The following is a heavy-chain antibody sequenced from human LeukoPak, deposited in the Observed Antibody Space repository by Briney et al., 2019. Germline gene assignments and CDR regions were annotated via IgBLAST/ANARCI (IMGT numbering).Heavy chain of an antibody. CDR2: INSDGSST. CDR3: ARDPSGSSTTSFDY. Sequence: GGSLRLSCAASGFTFSTYWMHWVRQAPGKGLVWVSRINSDGSSTSYADSVKGRFTISRDNAKNTLYLQMNTLRVEDTAVYYCARDPSGSSTTSFDYWGQGTLATVSS. J-gene: IGHJ4*02. V-gene: IGHV3-74*01. CDR1: GFTFSTYW. D-gene: IGHD1/OR15-1a*01.